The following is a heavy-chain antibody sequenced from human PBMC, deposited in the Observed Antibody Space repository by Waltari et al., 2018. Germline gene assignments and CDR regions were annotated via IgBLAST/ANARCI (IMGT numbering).Heavy chain of an antibody. V-gene: IGHV3-7*01. D-gene: IGHD3-10*01. J-gene: IGHJ4*02. CDR3: AKSRGFEY. CDR1: GCTFSRYW. Sequence: EVKLVESGGGLVQPGVFLRPSCGASGCTFSRYWMSWVRQTPGKGLGWVANINYDGRQKYYVDSVKGRFTISRDNAKNSVYLQMNSLRVEDTAVYYCAKSRGFEYWGQGALITVSS. CDR2: INYDGRQK.